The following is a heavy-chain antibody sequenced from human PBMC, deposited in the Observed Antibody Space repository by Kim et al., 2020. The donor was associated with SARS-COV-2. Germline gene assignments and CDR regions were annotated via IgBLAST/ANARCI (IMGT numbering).Heavy chain of an antibody. CDR3: AKEASDSGYDYSYYY. J-gene: IGHJ6*03. V-gene: IGHV3-9*01. D-gene: IGHD5-12*01. CDR2: ISWNSGSI. Sequence: GGSLRLSCAASGFTFDDYAMHWVRQAPGMGLEWVSGISWNSGSIGYADSVKGRFTISRDNAKNSLYLQMNSLGAEDTALYYCAKEASDSGYDYSYYY. CDR1: GFTFDDYA.